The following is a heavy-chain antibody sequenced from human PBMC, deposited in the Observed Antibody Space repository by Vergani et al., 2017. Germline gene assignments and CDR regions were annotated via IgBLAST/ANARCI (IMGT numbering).Heavy chain of an antibody. CDR3: ARDRRMAVAGRYYVDY. CDR1: GYTFTGYY. V-gene: IGHV1-2*02. CDR2: INPNSGGP. J-gene: IGHJ4*02. D-gene: IGHD6-19*01. Sequence: QVQLVQSGAEVKKPGASVKVSCKASGYTFTGYYMHWVRQAPGQGLEWMGWINPNSGGPNYAQKFQGRVTMTRDTSISTAYLELSRLRSDDTAVYYGARDRRMAVAGRYYVDYWGQGTLVTVSS.